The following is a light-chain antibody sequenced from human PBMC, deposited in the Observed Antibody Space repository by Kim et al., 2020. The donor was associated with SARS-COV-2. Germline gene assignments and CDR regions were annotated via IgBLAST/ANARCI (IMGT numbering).Light chain of an antibody. CDR2: GAS. Sequence: LSPGERATLSCRSSQSVSSSCLAWYQQKPGQAPRLLIYGASSRATGIPDRFSGSGSGTDFTLTISRLEPEDFAVYYCQQYGSSPRTFGQGTKLEI. CDR1: QSVSSSC. CDR3: QQYGSSPRT. V-gene: IGKV3-20*01. J-gene: IGKJ2*01.